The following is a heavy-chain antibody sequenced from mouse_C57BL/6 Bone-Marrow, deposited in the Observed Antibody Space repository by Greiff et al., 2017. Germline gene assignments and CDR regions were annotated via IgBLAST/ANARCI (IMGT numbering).Heavy chain of an antibody. CDR1: GYAFSSSW. CDR3: ARVEGYFDY. CDR2: IYPGDGDT. Sequence: VQLVESGPELVKPGASVKISCKASGYAFSSSWMNWVKQRPGKGLEWIGRIYPGDGDTNYNGKFKGKATLTADKYSSTAYMQLSSLTSEDSTVYFCARVEGYFDYWGQGTTLTVSS. J-gene: IGHJ2*01. V-gene: IGHV1-82*01. D-gene: IGHD1-1*01.